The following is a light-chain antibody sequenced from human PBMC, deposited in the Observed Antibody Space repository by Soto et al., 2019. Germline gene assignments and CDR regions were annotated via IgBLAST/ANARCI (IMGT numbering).Light chain of an antibody. CDR3: SSFTSSGTRV. V-gene: IGLV2-14*01. Sequence: QSALTQPASVSGSPGQSITISCTGSSSDVGGYNYVSWYQQHPGKAPKVMIYEVHNRPSGVSIRFSGSKSGNTASLTISGLQVEDEADYYCSSFTSSGTRVFGTGTKLTVL. CDR2: EVH. J-gene: IGLJ1*01. CDR1: SSDVGGYNY.